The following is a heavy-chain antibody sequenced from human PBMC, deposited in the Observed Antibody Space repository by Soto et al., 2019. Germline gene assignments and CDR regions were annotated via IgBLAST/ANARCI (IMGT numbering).Heavy chain of an antibody. D-gene: IGHD1-26*01. CDR3: ASQLVGATDTPFDDAFDI. CDR2: ISYDGSNK. J-gene: IGHJ3*02. CDR1: GFTFSSYA. V-gene: IGHV3-30-3*01. Sequence: QVQLVESGGGVVQPGRSLRLSCAASGFTFSSYAMHWVRQAPGKGLEWVAVISYDGSNKYYADSVKGRFTISRDNSKNTLYLQMNSLRAEDTAVYYCASQLVGATDTPFDDAFDIWGQGTMVTVSS.